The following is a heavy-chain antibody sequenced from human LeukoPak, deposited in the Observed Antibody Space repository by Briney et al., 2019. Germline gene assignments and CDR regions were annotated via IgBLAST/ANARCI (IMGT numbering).Heavy chain of an antibody. V-gene: IGHV4-59*08. CDR2: VFYSAGT. Sequence: SETLSLTCTVSGGSITGYFWIWIRQPPGKGLEWIRYVFYSAGTLYNPSLESRVTISVDTSKNQFSLKLTSMTAADTAVYYCVSQGQKYRPPADWGQGTLVTVSS. CDR3: VSQGQKYRPPAD. D-gene: IGHD5-18*01. J-gene: IGHJ4*02. CDR1: GGSITGYF.